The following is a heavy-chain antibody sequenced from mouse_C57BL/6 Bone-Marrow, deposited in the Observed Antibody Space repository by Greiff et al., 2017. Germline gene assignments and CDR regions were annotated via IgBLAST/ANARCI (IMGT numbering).Heavy chain of an antibody. Sequence: VQLQQSDAELVKPGASVKISCKASGYTFTDHTIHWMKQRPEQGLEWIGYIYPRDGSTKYTEKFKGKATLTADKSYSTAYMQLNSLTSEDSAVYFFARWGYYGNPVGYYAMDYWGQGTSVTVSS. CDR2: IYPRDGST. V-gene: IGHV1-78*01. J-gene: IGHJ4*01. D-gene: IGHD2-1*01. CDR1: GYTFTDHT. CDR3: ARWGYYGNPVGYYAMDY.